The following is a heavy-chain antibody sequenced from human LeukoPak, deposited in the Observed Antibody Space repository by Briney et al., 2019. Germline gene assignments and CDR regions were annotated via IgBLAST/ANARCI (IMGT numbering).Heavy chain of an antibody. D-gene: IGHD3-22*01. J-gene: IGHJ3*02. V-gene: IGHV1-2*02. CDR2: INPNSGGT. CDR3: ALGGYYYDSSGNAFDI. CDR1: GYTFTGYY. Sequence: ASVKVSCRASGYTFTGYYMHWVRQAPGQGLEWMGWINPNSGGTNYAQKFQGRVTMTRDTSISTAYMELSRLRSDDTAVYYCALGGYYYDSSGNAFDIWGQGTMVTVSS.